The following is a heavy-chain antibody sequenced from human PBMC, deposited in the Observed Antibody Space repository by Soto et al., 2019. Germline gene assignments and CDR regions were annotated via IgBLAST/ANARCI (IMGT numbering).Heavy chain of an antibody. CDR2: ISDSGGST. V-gene: IGHV3-23*01. CDR3: AKGLGDYYYMDV. Sequence: GSLRLSCAASRFTFSSYTMSCVRQAPGKGLEWVSAISDSGGSTYYADSVKGRFTISRDNSKHTLFLQVNSLRAEDTAVYYCAKGLGDYYYMDVWGKGTTVTVSS. J-gene: IGHJ6*03. CDR1: RFTFSSYT.